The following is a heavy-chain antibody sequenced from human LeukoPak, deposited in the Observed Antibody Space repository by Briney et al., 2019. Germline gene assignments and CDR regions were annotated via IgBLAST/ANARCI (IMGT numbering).Heavy chain of an antibody. J-gene: IGHJ6*02. Sequence: ASVKVSCKASGYTFTGYYMHWVRQAPGQGLEWMGWINPNSGGTNYAQKFQGWVTMTRDTSISTAYMELSRLRSDDTAVYYCARAKQQLPWVLDVWGQGTTVTVSS. CDR2: INPNSGGT. D-gene: IGHD6-13*01. V-gene: IGHV1-2*04. CDR1: GYTFTGYY. CDR3: ARAKQQLPWVLDV.